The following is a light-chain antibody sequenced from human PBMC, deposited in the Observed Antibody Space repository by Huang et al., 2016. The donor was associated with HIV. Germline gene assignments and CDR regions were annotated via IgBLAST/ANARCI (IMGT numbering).Light chain of an antibody. CDR1: QSVSTN. J-gene: IGKJ3*01. CDR2: GVS. Sequence: EVLLTQSPATLSVSPGARATLSCRASQSVSTNLDWYQQKPGQAPRLLIDGVSTRATGVPARFSGSGAGTEFTLTISSLQSEDSAVYYCQQYNSWPPLFTFGPGTKVDIK. V-gene: IGKV3-15*01. CDR3: QQYNSWPPLFT.